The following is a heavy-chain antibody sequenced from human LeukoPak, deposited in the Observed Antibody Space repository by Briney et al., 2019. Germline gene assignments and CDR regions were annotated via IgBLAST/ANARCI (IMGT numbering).Heavy chain of an antibody. J-gene: IGHJ5*02. CDR3: ARVVLGGYLNWFDP. CDR2: IYSGGST. Sequence: GGSLRLSCAASGFTFSSYWMSWVRQAPGKGLEWVSVIYSGGSTYYADSVKGRFTISRDNSKNTLYLQMNSLRAEDTAVYYCARVVLGGYLNWFDPWGQGTLVTVSS. D-gene: IGHD3-22*01. V-gene: IGHV3-66*01. CDR1: GFTFSSYW.